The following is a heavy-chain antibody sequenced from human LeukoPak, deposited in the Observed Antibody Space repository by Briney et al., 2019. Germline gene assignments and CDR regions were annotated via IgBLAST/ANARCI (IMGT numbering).Heavy chain of an antibody. CDR1: GYSISSGYY. J-gene: IGHJ4*02. D-gene: IGHD3-3*01. V-gene: IGHV4-38-2*02. CDR3: ANSNYDFWSGYLMN. Sequence: SETLSLTCTVSGYSISSGYYWGWIRQPPGKGLEWIGSIYHSGSTYYNPSLKSRVTISVDTSKNQFSLKLSSVTAADTAVYYCANSNYDFWSGYLMNWGQGTLVTVSS. CDR2: IYHSGST.